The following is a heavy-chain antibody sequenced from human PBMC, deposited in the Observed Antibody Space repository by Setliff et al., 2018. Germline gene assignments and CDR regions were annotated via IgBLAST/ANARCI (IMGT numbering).Heavy chain of an antibody. CDR1: GFTFSSYA. V-gene: IGHV3-30*04. Sequence: GGSLRLSCAASGFTFSSYAMHWVRQAPGKGLEWVAVISYDGSNKYYADSVKGRFTISRDNSKNTLYLQMNSLRAEDTALYYCARQATDYWGQGTLVTVSS. CDR2: ISYDGSNK. CDR3: ARQATDY. J-gene: IGHJ4*02.